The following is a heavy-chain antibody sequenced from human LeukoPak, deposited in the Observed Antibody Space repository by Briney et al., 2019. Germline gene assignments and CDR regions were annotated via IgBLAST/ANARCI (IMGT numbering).Heavy chain of an antibody. CDR3: ARGKVGVDWCFDI. Sequence: APVKVSCKASGYTFTGYYVHWVRQAPGQGLEWIGSISPYNGGRKFAQNFQGRVSMTSDASISTASMELRSLTSDDTAVYYCARGKVGVDWCFDIWGRGTLLSLSS. CDR2: ISPYNGGR. D-gene: IGHD1-26*01. V-gene: IGHV1-2*02. J-gene: IGHJ2*01. CDR1: GYTFTGYY.